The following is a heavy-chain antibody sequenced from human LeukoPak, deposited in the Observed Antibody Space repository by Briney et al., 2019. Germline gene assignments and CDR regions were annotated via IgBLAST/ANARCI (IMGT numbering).Heavy chain of an antibody. V-gene: IGHV3-9*01. CDR2: ITWNSGSI. D-gene: IGHD4-17*01. Sequence: SGGSLRLSCAASGFSFDDYAMHWVRQAPGKGLEWVSGITWNSGSIAYADSVKGRFTISRDNSKNTLYLQMNSLRAEDTAVYYCARGPGYGDYAIQSYYFDYWGQGTLVTVSS. CDR1: GFSFDDYA. J-gene: IGHJ4*02. CDR3: ARGPGYGDYAIQSYYFDY.